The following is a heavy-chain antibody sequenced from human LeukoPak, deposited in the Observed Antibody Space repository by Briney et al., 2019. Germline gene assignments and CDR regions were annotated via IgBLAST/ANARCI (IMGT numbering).Heavy chain of an antibody. Sequence: GGSLRLSCAASGFTFSSYAMSWVRQAPGKGLECVAFTSYDGGNYFYADSVKGRFTISRDNSKNTLYLQMNSLRAEDTAVYYCARVSMRVRGARRFDPWGQGTLVTVSS. CDR1: GFTFSSYA. V-gene: IGHV3-30*04. D-gene: IGHD3-10*01. CDR3: ARVSMRVRGARRFDP. CDR2: TSYDGGNY. J-gene: IGHJ5*02.